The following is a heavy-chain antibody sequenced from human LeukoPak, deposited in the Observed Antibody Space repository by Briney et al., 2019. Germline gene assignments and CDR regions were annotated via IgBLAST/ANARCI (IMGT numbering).Heavy chain of an antibody. J-gene: IGHJ4*02. Sequence: SETLSLTCAVSGGSISSTNWWSWVRQAPGKGLEWIGEIYHRGSTNYSPSLKSRVTISVDKSKNQFSLKLSSVTAADTAVYYCARVKREDYDILTGYSLLDYWGQGALVTVSS. D-gene: IGHD3-9*01. CDR1: GGSISSTNW. CDR3: ARVKREDYDILTGYSLLDY. CDR2: IYHRGST. V-gene: IGHV4-4*02.